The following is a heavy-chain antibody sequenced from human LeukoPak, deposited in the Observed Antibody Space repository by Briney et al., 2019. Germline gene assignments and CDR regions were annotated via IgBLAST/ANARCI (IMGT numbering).Heavy chain of an antibody. V-gene: IGHV3-30-3*01. Sequence: GGSLRLSCAASGFTFSSYAMHWVRQAPGKGLEWVAVISYDGSNKYYADSVKGRFTISRDNSKNTLYLQMNSLRAEDTAVYFCAKEMGTIAAWGYFQHWGQGTLVTVSS. CDR2: ISYDGSNK. D-gene: IGHD6-6*01. CDR3: AKEMGTIAAWGYFQH. J-gene: IGHJ1*01. CDR1: GFTFSSYA.